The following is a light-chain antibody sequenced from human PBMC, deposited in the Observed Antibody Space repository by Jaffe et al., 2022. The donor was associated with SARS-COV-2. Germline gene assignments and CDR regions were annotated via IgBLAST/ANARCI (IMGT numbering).Light chain of an antibody. J-gene: IGLJ3*02. CDR3: GTWDSSLNGDV. V-gene: IGLV1-51*01. CDR2: DNN. CDR1: GSNIGNNY. Sequence: QSVLTQPPSVSAAPGQKVTISCSGSGSNIGNNYVSWYQHLPGTAPKLLIYDNNKRPSGIPDRISASKSGTSATLGITGLQTGDEADYYCGTWDSSLNGDVFGGGTKLTVL.